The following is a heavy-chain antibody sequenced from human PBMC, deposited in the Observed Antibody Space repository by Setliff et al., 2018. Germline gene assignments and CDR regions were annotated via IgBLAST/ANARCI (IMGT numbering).Heavy chain of an antibody. D-gene: IGHD3-10*01. V-gene: IGHV4-39*02. J-gene: IGHJ6*03. Sequence: SETLSLTCIVAGDSISNSDYYWGWIRQPPGKGLEWIGRVYNTGTTNYNPSLKSRVTISISADTSNKSFSLNLFSVAAADTAVYYCAKVPITKVYFYMDVWGKGTTVTVS. CDR1: GDSISNSDYY. CDR2: VYNTGTT. CDR3: AKVPITKVYFYMDV.